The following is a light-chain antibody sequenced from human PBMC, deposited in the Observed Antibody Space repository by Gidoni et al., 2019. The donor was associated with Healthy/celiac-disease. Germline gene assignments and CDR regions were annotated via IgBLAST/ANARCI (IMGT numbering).Light chain of an antibody. CDR1: QSVSSSY. CDR3: QQYGSSPPNT. J-gene: IGKJ1*01. V-gene: IGKV3-20*01. CDR2: GAS. Sequence: EIVLTQSPGTLSLSPWERATLSCRASQSVSSSYLAWYQQKPGQAPRLLIYGASSRATGIPDRFSGSGSGTDFTLTISRLEPEDFAVYYCQQYGSSPPNTFGQGTKVEIK.